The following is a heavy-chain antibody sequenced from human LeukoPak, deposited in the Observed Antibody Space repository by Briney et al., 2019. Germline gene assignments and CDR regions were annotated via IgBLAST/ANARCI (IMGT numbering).Heavy chain of an antibody. V-gene: IGHV4-39*01. CDR3: ARQVQCSGGSCYYFDY. Sequence: SETLSLTCTVSGGSISSSSYYWGWIRQPPGKGLEWIGSIYYSGSTYYNPSLKSRVTISVDTYKNQFSLKLSSVTAADTAVYYCARQVQCSGGSCYYFDYWGQGTLVTVSS. J-gene: IGHJ4*02. CDR2: IYYSGST. CDR1: GGSISSSSYY. D-gene: IGHD2-15*01.